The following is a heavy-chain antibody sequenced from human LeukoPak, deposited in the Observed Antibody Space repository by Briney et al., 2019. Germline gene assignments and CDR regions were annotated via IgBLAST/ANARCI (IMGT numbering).Heavy chain of an antibody. D-gene: IGHD1-14*01. V-gene: IGHV1-18*01. CDR3: ARGLNRRTRAFDI. Sequence: GWISAYNGNTNYAQKLQGRVTMTTDTSTSTAYMELRSLRSDDTAVYYCARGLNRRTRAFDIWGQGTMVTVSS. CDR2: ISAYNGNT. J-gene: IGHJ3*02.